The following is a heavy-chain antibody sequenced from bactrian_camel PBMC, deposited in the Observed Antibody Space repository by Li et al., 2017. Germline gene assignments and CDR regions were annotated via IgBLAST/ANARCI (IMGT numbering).Heavy chain of an antibody. Sequence: HVQLVESGGGLVQPGGSLTLSCTVSGGAFTTYHMNWVRQSPGKELEWVCAIWTDGSATEYADSVKGRFTISRDNAKNILYLNMNSLKPDDTAMYYCAADRFSCGLGTSPRFTYRGQGTQVTVS. CDR3: AADRFSCGLGTSPRFTY. J-gene: IGHJ4*01. V-gene: IGHV3S6*01. D-gene: IGHD5*01. CDR2: IWTDGSAT. CDR1: GGAFTTYH.